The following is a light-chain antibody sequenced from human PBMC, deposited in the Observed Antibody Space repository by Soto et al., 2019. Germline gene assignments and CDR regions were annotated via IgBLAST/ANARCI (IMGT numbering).Light chain of an antibody. J-gene: IGKJ1*01. V-gene: IGKV3-15*01. CDR3: QQYQNLWT. CDR1: QTIYSN. Sequence: IGMTQSPATLSVSPGERATLSCRASQTIYSNVAWYQQRPGQHPRLLIYRSSSRATGIPARFSGSGSGTEFTLTINSLQSEDFAVYYCQQYQNLWTFGQGTKVDIK. CDR2: RSS.